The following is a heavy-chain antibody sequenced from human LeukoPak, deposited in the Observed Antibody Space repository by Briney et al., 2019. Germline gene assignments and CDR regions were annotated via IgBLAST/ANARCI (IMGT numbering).Heavy chain of an antibody. J-gene: IGHJ5*02. Sequence: PGGSLRLSCAASGFPFSNYWMHWVRQAPGKGLVWVSRISPDGSRTTYADSVKGRFTISRDNAKNTVYLQMNSLRAEDTAVYYCARVALGSYNWFDPWGQGTLVTVSS. CDR1: GFPFSNYW. CDR3: ARVALGSYNWFDP. D-gene: IGHD3-10*01. V-gene: IGHV3-74*01. CDR2: ISPDGSRT.